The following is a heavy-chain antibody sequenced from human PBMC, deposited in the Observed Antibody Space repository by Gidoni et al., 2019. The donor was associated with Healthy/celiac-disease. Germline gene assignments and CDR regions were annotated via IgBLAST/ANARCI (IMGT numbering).Heavy chain of an antibody. CDR1: GFTFSSYA. D-gene: IGHD3-22*01. CDR3: ARDWYYYDSSAILGH. CDR2: ISYDGSNK. V-gene: IGHV3-30-3*01. Sequence: QVQLVESGGGVVQPGRSLRLSCAASGFTFSSYAMPWVRQAPGKGLEWVAVISYDGSNKYYADSVKGRFTISRDNSKNTLYLQMNILRAEDTAVYYCARDWYYYDSSAILGHWGQGTLVTVSS. J-gene: IGHJ4*02.